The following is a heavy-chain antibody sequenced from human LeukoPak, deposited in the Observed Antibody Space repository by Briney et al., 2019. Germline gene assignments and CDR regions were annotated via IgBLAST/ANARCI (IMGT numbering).Heavy chain of an antibody. CDR1: GFTFSSYA. CDR2: ISGSGGST. V-gene: IGHV3-23*01. CDR3: ARDRRVVVVPAASNYYYYYGMDV. Sequence: GGSLRLSCAASGFTFSSYAMNWVRQASGKGLEWVSAISGSGGSTYYADSVKGRFTISRDNSRNTLYLQMNSLRAEDTAVYYCARDRRVVVVPAASNYYYYYGMDVWGQGTTVTVSS. J-gene: IGHJ6*02. D-gene: IGHD2-2*01.